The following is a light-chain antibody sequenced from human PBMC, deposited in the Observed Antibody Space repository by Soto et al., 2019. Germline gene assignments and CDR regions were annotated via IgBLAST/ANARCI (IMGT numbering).Light chain of an antibody. CDR3: AAWDDSLNSVI. CDR1: RSNIGTNP. J-gene: IGLJ2*01. V-gene: IGLV1-44*01. CDR2: TNT. Sequence: QSVLTQPPSASGTPGLSVSISCSGSRSNIGTNPVNWYQQLPGTAPKLLFYTNTQRPSGVPDRFSASKSGTSASLAISGLQSEDEADYYCAAWDDSLNSVIFGGGTKLTVL.